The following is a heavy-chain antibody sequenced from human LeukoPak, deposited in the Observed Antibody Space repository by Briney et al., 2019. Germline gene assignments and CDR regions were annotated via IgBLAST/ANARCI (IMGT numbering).Heavy chain of an antibody. J-gene: IGHJ5*02. D-gene: IGHD3-3*01. CDR2: IYTTGSS. CDR1: GGSMSSYC. Sequence: SETLSLTCTVSGGSMSSYCWSWVRQPPGKGLEWIGFIYTTGSSDYNPSLRSRVTMSADTSKNQVSMEQTFLTAADTAVYYCATSYDAKTAPYDLWGQGTLVTVSS. V-gene: IGHV4-4*09. CDR3: ATSYDAKTAPYDL.